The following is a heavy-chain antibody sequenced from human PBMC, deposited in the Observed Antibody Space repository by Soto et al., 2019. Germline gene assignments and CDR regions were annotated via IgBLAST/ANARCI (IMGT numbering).Heavy chain of an antibody. CDR2: INHSGST. J-gene: IGHJ4*02. D-gene: IGHD6-13*01. Sequence: SETLSLTCAVYGGSFSGYYWSWIRQPPGKGLEWIGEINHSGSTNYNPSLKSRVTISVDTSKNQFSLKLSSVTAADTAVYYCARGEAAAGKEDYWGQGTLVTVSS. CDR1: GGSFSGYY. V-gene: IGHV4-34*01. CDR3: ARGEAAAGKEDY.